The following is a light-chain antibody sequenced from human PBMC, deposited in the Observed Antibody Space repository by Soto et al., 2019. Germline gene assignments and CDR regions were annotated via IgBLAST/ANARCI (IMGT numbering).Light chain of an antibody. Sequence: EIVMTQSPLTLPVTPGEPASISCRSSQSLLYNNTYNYLDWYVQKPGQSPQLLIYLGSNRAPGVPDRFSGSGSGTDFTLKINRVEAEDVGTYYCMQALQSLTVGQGTRLEIK. CDR1: QSLLYNNTYNY. CDR2: LGS. V-gene: IGKV2-28*01. CDR3: MQALQSLT. J-gene: IGKJ5*01.